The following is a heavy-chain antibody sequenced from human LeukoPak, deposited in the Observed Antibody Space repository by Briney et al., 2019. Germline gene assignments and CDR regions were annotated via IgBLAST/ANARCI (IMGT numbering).Heavy chain of an antibody. CDR1: GGSISSYY. CDR3: SGYCSSTSCYGIDY. J-gene: IGHJ4*02. CDR2: IYTCGST. D-gene: IGHD2-2*01. Sequence: SETLSLTXTVSGGSISSYYWSWIRQPAGKGLEWIGRIYTCGSTNYNPSLKSRVTMSVDTSKNQFSLKLSSVTAADSAVYYCSGYCSSTSCYGIDYWGQGTLVTVSS. V-gene: IGHV4-4*07.